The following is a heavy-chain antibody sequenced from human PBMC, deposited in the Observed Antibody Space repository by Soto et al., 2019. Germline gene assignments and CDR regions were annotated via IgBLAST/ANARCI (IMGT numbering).Heavy chain of an antibody. CDR2: IGADNGDT. V-gene: IGHV1-18*01. Sequence: QVQLVQSGAEVKKPGASVKVSCKASGYTFSTYGFSWVRQAPGQGLEWMGWIGADNGDTNYAQNFQGIVTMTTDTSTTTSYMELRSLTSYDTAVYFCAIDWQGADVFDPWGQGTLVTVSS. J-gene: IGHJ5*02. CDR1: GYTFSTYG. CDR3: AIDWQGADVFDP. D-gene: IGHD3-9*01.